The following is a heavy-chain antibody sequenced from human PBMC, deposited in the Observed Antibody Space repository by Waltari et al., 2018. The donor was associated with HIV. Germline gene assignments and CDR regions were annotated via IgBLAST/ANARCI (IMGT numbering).Heavy chain of an antibody. CDR2: IYSGGSR. J-gene: IGHJ6*02. CDR1: GFTIRSHY. Sequence: EVQLVASGGGLIEPGGSLRVSCAASGFTIRSHYMSWVRQAPGKGLEWVSVIYSGGSRYYADSVKGRFIISRDNSKNTVSLHMNSLRAEDTAVYYCARDPRSSGYYGMDVWGQGIKVTVSS. D-gene: IGHD1-26*01. V-gene: IGHV3-53*01. CDR3: ARDPRSSGYYGMDV.